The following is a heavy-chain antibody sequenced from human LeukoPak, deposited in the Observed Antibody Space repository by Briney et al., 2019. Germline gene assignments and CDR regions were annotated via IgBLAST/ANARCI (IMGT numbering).Heavy chain of an antibody. D-gene: IGHD6-19*01. CDR1: GGSISNYH. CDR2: IHTSGST. V-gene: IGHV4-4*07. Sequence: SETLSLTCTVSGGSISNYHWSWIRQPAGRGLEWIGQIHTSGSTNYNPPLKSRVTMSIDTTEDQVSLTIRSVTAADTAFYYCARRDISSGWSFDYWGQGTLVTVSS. J-gene: IGHJ4*02. CDR3: ARRDISSGWSFDY.